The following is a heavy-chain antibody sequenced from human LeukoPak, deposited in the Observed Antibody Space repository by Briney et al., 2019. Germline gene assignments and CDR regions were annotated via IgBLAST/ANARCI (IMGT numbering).Heavy chain of an antibody. J-gene: IGHJ4*02. CDR1: GGSISGSSYY. D-gene: IGHD3-22*01. CDR3: ARVDQYYYDSSGYSIFDY. V-gene: IGHV4-39*07. Sequence: SETLSLTCTVSGGSISGSSYYWSWIRQPPGKGLEWIGEINHSGSTNYNPSLKSRVTISVDTSKNQFSLKLSSVTAADTAVYYCARVDQYYYDSSGYSIFDYWGQGTLVTVSS. CDR2: INHSGST.